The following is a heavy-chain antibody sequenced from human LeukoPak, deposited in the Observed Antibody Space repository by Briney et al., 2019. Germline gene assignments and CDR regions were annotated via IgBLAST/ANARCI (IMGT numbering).Heavy chain of an antibody. J-gene: IGHJ6*03. D-gene: IGHD3-10*01. CDR1: GYTFTGYY. Sequence: ASVKVSCKASGYTFTGYYMHWVRQAPGQGLEWMGWINPNSGGTNYAQKFQGRVTMTRDTSISTAYMELSRLRSDDTAVYYCARDIKRWFGRPKGFMDVWGKGTTVTISS. CDR2: INPNSGGT. CDR3: ARDIKRWFGRPKGFMDV. V-gene: IGHV1-2*02.